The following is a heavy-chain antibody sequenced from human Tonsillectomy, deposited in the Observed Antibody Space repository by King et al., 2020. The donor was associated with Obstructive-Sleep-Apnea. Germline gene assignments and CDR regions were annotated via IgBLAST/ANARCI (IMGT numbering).Heavy chain of an antibody. J-gene: IGHJ4*02. D-gene: IGHD3-10*01. CDR1: GYTFTSYD. Sequence: QLVQSGAEVKKPGASVKVSCKASGYTFTSYDIHWVRQATGQGLEWMGWMNPNTGNTGYAQKFQGRVTMTRNTSISTAYMEVSSLKSEDTAVYYCATYASGPLGFWGEGTLVTVSS. CDR2: MNPNTGNT. V-gene: IGHV1-8*01. CDR3: ATYASGPLGF.